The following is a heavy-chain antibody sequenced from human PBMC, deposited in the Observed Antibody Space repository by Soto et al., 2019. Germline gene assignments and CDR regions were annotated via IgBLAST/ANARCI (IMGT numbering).Heavy chain of an antibody. Sequence: QVQLVQSGVEVKKPGASVKVSCKASGYTFISHGISWVRQAPGPGLDWMGWISGKNGNTNYAQKLQRRVTLTTDTSTSTADMDLRSLRSDDTAVYYCARVASSIVVVPDYGMDVWGQGTTVTVSS. CDR1: GYTFISHG. CDR3: ARVASSIVVVPDYGMDV. D-gene: IGHD2-15*01. CDR2: ISGKNGNT. V-gene: IGHV1-18*04. J-gene: IGHJ6*02.